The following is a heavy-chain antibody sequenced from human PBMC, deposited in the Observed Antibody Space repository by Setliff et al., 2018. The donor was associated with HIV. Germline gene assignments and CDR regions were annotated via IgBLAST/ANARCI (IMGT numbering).Heavy chain of an antibody. D-gene: IGHD2-15*01. CDR3: ARGSGGYCSGGSCYFGFGLAL. CDR1: GGTFSSYS. CDR2: IIPIFNTA. Sequence: ALVKVSCKASGGTFSSYSITWVRQAPGQGLEWMGGIIPIFNTANYAQKFQGRVTITADESTSTAYMELSSLGSEDTAVYYCARGSGGYCSGGSCYFGFGLALWGQGTTVTVSS. J-gene: IGHJ6*02. V-gene: IGHV1-69*13.